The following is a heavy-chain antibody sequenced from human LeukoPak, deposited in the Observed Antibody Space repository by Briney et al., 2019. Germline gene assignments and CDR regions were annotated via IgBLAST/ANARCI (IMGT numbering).Heavy chain of an antibody. CDR1: GFSFSTYA. CDR3: VKDRGSSGWSGIDD. J-gene: IGHJ4*02. D-gene: IGHD6-19*01. Sequence: PGGSLRLSCSASGFSFSTYAMHWVRQPPGKGLEYVSVISSNGGSICYGDSVKGRFTVSRDNSIYTLYLQMSSLRPEDTAVYYCVKDRGSSGWSGIDDWGQGTLVTVSS. CDR2: ISSNGGSI. V-gene: IGHV3-64D*09.